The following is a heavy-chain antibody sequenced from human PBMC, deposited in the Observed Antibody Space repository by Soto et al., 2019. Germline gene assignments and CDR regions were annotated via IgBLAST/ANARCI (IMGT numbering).Heavy chain of an antibody. Sequence: VQLVESGGGVVQPGRSLRLSCAASGFTFSSYGMHWVRQAPGKGLEWVAVISYDGSNKYYADSVKGRFTISRDNSKNTLYLQMNSLRAEDTAVYYCAKVRGGYCTNGVCYREPDYFDYWGQGTLVTVSS. CDR2: ISYDGSNK. CDR1: GFTFSSYG. J-gene: IGHJ4*02. V-gene: IGHV3-30*18. CDR3: AKVRGGYCTNGVCYREPDYFDY. D-gene: IGHD2-8*01.